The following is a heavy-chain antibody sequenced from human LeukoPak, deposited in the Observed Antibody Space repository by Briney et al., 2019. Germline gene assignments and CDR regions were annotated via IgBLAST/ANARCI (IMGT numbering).Heavy chain of an antibody. J-gene: IGHJ5*02. CDR3: ARDPLDIVVVPAAIGWFDP. V-gene: IGHV1-2*02. D-gene: IGHD2-2*01. CDR1: GYTFTGYY. Sequence: VASVKVSCKASGYTFTGYYMHWVRQAPGQGLEWMGWINPNSGGTNYAQKFQGRVTMTRDTSISTAYMELSRLRSDDTAVYYCARDPLDIVVVPAAIGWFDPWGQGTLVTVSS. CDR2: INPNSGGT.